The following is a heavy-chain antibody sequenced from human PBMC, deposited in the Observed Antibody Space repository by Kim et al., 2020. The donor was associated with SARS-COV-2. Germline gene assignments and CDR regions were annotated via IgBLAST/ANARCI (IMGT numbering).Heavy chain of an antibody. CDR1: GFTFSSFG. Sequence: GGSLRLSCAASGFTFSSFGMHWVRQAPGKGLEWVAHIYYDGSYEYYADSVKGRFTISRDNSKNTLYLQMNGPRVEDTAVYYCARDGEEMATNLSDYWGQGTLVTVSS. V-gene: IGHV3-33*08. J-gene: IGHJ4*02. D-gene: IGHD5-12*01. CDR3: ARDGEEMATNLSDY. CDR2: IYYDGSYE.